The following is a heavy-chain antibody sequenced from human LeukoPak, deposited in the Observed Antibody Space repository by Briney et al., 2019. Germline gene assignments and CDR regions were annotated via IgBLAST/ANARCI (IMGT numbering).Heavy chain of an antibody. CDR1: GFTFSTYA. J-gene: IGHJ4*02. Sequence: GGSLRLSCAASGFTFSTYAMSWVRQAPGKGLEWVSGISGSGGGTDYADSVKGRSTISRDNSKNTLSLQMNSLRAEDTALYYCAKSGGYSYGHFDYWGQGTLVTVSS. CDR3: AKSGGYSYGHFDY. V-gene: IGHV3-23*01. D-gene: IGHD5-18*01. CDR2: ISGSGGGT.